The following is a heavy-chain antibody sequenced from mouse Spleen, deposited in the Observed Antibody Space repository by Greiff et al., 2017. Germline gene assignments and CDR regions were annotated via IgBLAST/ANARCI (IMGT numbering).Heavy chain of an antibody. D-gene: IGHD2-12*01. CDR1: GFTFSDYY. Sequence: EVQGVESGGGLVQPGGSLKLSCATSGFTFSDYYMYWVRQTPEKRLEWVAYISNGGGSTYYPDTVKGRFTISRDNAKNTLYLHMSRLKSDDTAMYYCARHNHYIAMDYWGQGTSVTVSS. J-gene: IGHJ4*01. CDR3: ARHNHYIAMDY. V-gene: IGHV5-12*02. CDR2: ISNGGGST.